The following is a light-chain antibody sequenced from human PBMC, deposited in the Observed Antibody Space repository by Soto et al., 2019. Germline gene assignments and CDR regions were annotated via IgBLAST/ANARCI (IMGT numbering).Light chain of an antibody. V-gene: IGKV3D-20*02. J-gene: IGKJ4*01. CDR1: QSFRSSY. Sequence: EFVLTQSPGTLSLSPGERATLSCRASQSFRSSYLTWYHQKPGQAPRLLIFGASSRATGTPERISGGGSGTDYSLTINRLEPEDFGFYFCQHRANWPLTFGGGTKVEI. CDR3: QHRANWPLT. CDR2: GAS.